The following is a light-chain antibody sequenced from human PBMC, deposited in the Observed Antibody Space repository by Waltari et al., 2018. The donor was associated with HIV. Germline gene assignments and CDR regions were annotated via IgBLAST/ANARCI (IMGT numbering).Light chain of an antibody. Sequence: SYVLTQPPSVSVAPGQTARITCAGSNIGGKSVHWHQQKPGQAPVLVVYDDSARPSGIPDRFSGSNSGNTATLTISRVEAGDEADYYCQVWDIHSDHVLFGGGTKLTVL. CDR1: NIGGKS. J-gene: IGLJ2*01. V-gene: IGLV3-21*02. CDR3: QVWDIHSDHVL. CDR2: DDS.